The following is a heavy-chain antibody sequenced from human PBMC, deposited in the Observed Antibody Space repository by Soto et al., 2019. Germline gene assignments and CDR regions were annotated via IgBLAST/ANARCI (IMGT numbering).Heavy chain of an antibody. V-gene: IGHV3-23*01. CDR2: IRGRGFST. Sequence: EVQLLESGGGLVQPGGSLRLSCATSGFTFNNYAMTWVRQAPGKGLEWVSAIRGRGFSTYYTDSVKGRFTISRDNSKNTLYLQMNSLRVEDTAVYYCAKDLGSSGWYFDYWGQGTLVTVSS. J-gene: IGHJ4*02. D-gene: IGHD6-19*01. CDR1: GFTFNNYA. CDR3: AKDLGSSGWYFDY.